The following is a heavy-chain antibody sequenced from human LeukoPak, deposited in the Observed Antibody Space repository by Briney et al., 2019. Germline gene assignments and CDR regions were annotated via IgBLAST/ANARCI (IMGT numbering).Heavy chain of an antibody. V-gene: IGHV3-21*01. Sequence: GGSLRLSCAASGFTFSGYNMGWVRQPPGKGLEWVASISNSRSSIYYADSMKGRSTISRDNAKNSLYMTMNSLRAEDTAVYYCARPRTAAGPGNDAFDTWGQGTMVTVSS. CDR2: ISNSRSSI. CDR1: GFTFSGYN. J-gene: IGHJ3*02. CDR3: ARPRTAAGPGNDAFDT. D-gene: IGHD6-13*01.